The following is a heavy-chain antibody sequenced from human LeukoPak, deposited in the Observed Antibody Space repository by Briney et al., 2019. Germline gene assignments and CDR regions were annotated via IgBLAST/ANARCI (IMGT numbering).Heavy chain of an antibody. V-gene: IGHV1-2*02. J-gene: IGHJ4*02. CDR1: DYTITCYA. D-gene: IGHD1-26*01. Sequence: APVLVSCKPSDYTITCYAILSVRQATGQGREWMGWINPNSGDTNFAQKFQGRVTMTRDTSISTAYMELSRLRSDDTALYYCASVIAGVTTDYWGQGTLVTVSS. CDR2: INPNSGDT. CDR3: ASVIAGVTTDY.